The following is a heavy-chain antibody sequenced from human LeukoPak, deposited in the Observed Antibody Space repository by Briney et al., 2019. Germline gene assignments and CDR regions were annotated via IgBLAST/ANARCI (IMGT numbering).Heavy chain of an antibody. J-gene: IGHJ4*02. D-gene: IGHD6-13*01. CDR1: GFTVGSNY. CDR3: ARERAPHSSSWYLEVDY. Sequence: GWSLRLSCAASGFTVGSNYMNWVRQAAGKGREWVSSISSSSSYIYYADSVKGRFTISRDKAKNSLYLQMNSLRAEDTAVYYCARERAPHSSSWYLEVDYWGPGTLVTVSS. V-gene: IGHV3-21*01. CDR2: ISSSSSYI.